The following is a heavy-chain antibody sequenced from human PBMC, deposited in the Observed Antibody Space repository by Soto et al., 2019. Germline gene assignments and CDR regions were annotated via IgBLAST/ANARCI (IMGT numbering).Heavy chain of an antibody. CDR3: DREVIAATPGAEAFDL. D-gene: IGHD2-15*01. J-gene: IGHJ3*01. CDR2: ILYSGSA. CDR1: GGSISSTNYL. V-gene: IGHV4-30-4*01. Sequence: QVQLQESGPGLVKPSQTLSLTCTVSGGSISSTNYLWSWVRQPPGKGLEWIGYILYSGSAYYNPSLKSRVTISVDTCKNHFLLKLNSATAADTAVYYCDREVIAATPGAEAFDLWGQGTMLTVSS.